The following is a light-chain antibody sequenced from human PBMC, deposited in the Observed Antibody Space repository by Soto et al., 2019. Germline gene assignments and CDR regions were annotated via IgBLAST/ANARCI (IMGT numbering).Light chain of an antibody. CDR3: QVWDSSSDNTV. V-gene: IGLV3-21*04. CDR1: NIGSKS. Sequence: SYELTQPPSVSVAPGKTARITCGGNNIGSKSVHWYQQKPGQAPVLVIYYDSNRPSAIPERFSGSNSGNTATLTISRVEAGDEDDYCCQVWDSSSDNTVFGGGTKLTVL. J-gene: IGLJ3*02. CDR2: YDS.